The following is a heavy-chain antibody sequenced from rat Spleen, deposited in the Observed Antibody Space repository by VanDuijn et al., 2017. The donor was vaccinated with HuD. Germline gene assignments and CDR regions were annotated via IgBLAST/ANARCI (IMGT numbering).Heavy chain of an antibody. CDR1: GFIFSDYD. D-gene: IGHD1-11*01. V-gene: IGHV5S13*01. CDR3: TRHGGLRNWFAY. CDR2: ISTGGDIT. J-gene: IGHJ3*01. Sequence: EVQLVESGGGLVQPGRSLKLSCAASGFIFSDYDMAWVRQAPTKGLEWLASISTGGDITYYRGSVKGRFTNPRDDAKNNQYLQMDSLGSEDTATYDCTRHGGLRNWFAYWGQGTLGTVS.